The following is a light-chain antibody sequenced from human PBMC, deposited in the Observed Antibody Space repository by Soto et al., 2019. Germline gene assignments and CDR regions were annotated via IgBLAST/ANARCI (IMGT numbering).Light chain of an antibody. V-gene: IGLV2-14*03. CDR2: DVS. CDR1: SSDIGGYI. CDR3: NSYRTVSTYV. Sequence: QSALTQPASVSGSPGQSITISCTGTSSDIGGYIVSWYQHHPGKAPKLLIHDVSNRPSGVSSRFSGSKSGNTASLTISGLQAEDEADYYCNSYRTVSTYVFGTGTKLTVL. J-gene: IGLJ1*01.